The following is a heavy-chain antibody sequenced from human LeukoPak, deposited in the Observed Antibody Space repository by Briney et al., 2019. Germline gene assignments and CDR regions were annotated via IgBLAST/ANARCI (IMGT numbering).Heavy chain of an antibody. Sequence: SETLPLTCTISCGSVSDYYWSWIRQSPGKGLEWIGYIYHTGSTSYSPSLKSRVTISADTSQNQFSLKLSSVTAADTAVYYCASRKLGNDYWGQGTLVTVSS. CDR3: ASRKLGNDY. CDR1: CGSVSDYY. D-gene: IGHD7-27*01. J-gene: IGHJ4*02. CDR2: IYHTGST. V-gene: IGHV4-59*02.